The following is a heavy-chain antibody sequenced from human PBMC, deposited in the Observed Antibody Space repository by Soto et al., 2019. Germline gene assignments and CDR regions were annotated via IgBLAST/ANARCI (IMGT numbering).Heavy chain of an antibody. D-gene: IGHD2-15*01. Sequence: EVQLVESGGVVVQPGGSLRLSCAASGFTFDDYTMHWVRQAPGKGLEWLSLISWVGGSTYYADSVKGRFTISRDNSKNSLYLQMNSLRTEDTALYYCAKDRGLGYCSGGSCYYYYGMDVWGQGTTVTVSS. J-gene: IGHJ6*02. V-gene: IGHV3-43*01. CDR1: GFTFDDYT. CDR2: ISWVGGST. CDR3: AKDRGLGYCSGGSCYYYYGMDV.